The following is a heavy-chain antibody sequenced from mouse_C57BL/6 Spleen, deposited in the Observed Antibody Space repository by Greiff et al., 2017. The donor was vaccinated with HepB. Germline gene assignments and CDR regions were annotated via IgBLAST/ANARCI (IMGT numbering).Heavy chain of an antibody. Sequence: LQQSGASVKISCNASGYAFSSYWMNWVKQRPGKGLEWIGQIYPGDGDTNYNGKFKGKATLTADKSSSTAYMQLSSLTSEDSAVYFCARSGALLLRTWGTGTTVTVSS. CDR1: GYAFSSYW. J-gene: IGHJ1*03. V-gene: IGHV1-80*01. CDR3: ARSGALLLRT. CDR2: IYPGDGDT. D-gene: IGHD1-1*01.